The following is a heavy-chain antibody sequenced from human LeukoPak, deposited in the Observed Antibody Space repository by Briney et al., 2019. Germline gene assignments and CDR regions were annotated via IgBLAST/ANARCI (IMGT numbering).Heavy chain of an antibody. V-gene: IGHV3-15*05. CDR2: IKSKRDGGTI. Sequence: GGSLRLSCAASGFTFSNAWMTWVRQAPGEGLEWVGRIKSKRDGGTIDYAAPVKGRFTISRDDSKDALYLQMNSLKIEDAAVYYCTTVGSAWNFDYWGQGTLVTVSS. CDR1: GFTFSNAW. CDR3: TTVGSAWNFDY. J-gene: IGHJ4*02. D-gene: IGHD6-25*01.